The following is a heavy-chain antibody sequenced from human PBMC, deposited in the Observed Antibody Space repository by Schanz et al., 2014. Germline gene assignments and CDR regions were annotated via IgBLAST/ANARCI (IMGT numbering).Heavy chain of an antibody. V-gene: IGHV3-23*01. D-gene: IGHD3-9*01. CDR3: AKHVRSLTGNDY. CDR2: ISNSGTTI. Sequence: EVQLLESGGGLVQPGGSLRLSCAASGFTFSIYGMSWIRQAPGKGLEWVSYISNSGTTIYYADSVKGRFIISRDNSKNTLYLQVNSLRAEDTAVYYCAKHVRSLTGNDYWGQGTLVTVSS. CDR1: GFTFSIYG. J-gene: IGHJ4*02.